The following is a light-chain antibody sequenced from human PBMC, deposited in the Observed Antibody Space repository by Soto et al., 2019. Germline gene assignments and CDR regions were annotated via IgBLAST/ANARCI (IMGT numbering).Light chain of an antibody. Sequence: QAVVTQPPSVSGAPGQRVTISCTGSSSNIGAGYDVHWYHQLPGTAPKLLIYGNNNRPSGVPDRFSGSRSGTSASLAITGLQAEDEADYYCQSYDSSLSVGVFGGGTKVTVL. CDR1: SSNIGAGYD. CDR2: GNN. J-gene: IGLJ3*02. CDR3: QSYDSSLSVGV. V-gene: IGLV1-40*01.